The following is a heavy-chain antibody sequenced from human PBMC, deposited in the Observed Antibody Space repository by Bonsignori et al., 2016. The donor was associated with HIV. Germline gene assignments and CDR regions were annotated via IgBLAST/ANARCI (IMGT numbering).Heavy chain of an antibody. J-gene: IGHJ4*02. V-gene: IGHV4-59*01. D-gene: IGHD6-6*01. CDR3: ARGTSIAAPRQGLLFFDY. CDR2: IYYSGST. Sequence: WIRQPPGKGLEWIGYIYYSGSTNYNPSLKSRVTISVDTSKNQFSLKLSSVTAADTAVYYCARGTSIAAPRQGLLFFDYWGQGTLVTVSS.